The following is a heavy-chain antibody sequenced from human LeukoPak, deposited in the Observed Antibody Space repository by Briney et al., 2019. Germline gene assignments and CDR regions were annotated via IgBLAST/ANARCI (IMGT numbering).Heavy chain of an antibody. V-gene: IGHV4-34*01. CDR2: INHSGST. J-gene: IGHJ6*02. CDR3: AFHSYYYYYGMDV. CDR1: GGSFSGYY. Sequence: SETLSLTCAVYGGSFSGYYWSWIRQPPGKGLEWIGEINHSGSTNYNPSLKSRVTISVDTSKNQFSLKLSSVTAEDTAVYYCAFHSYYYYYGMDVWGQGTTVTVSS.